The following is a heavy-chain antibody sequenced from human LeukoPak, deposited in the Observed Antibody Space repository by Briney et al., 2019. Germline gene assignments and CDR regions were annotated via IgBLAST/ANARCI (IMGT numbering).Heavy chain of an antibody. J-gene: IGHJ6*04. Sequence: PGGSLRLSCAVSGFTFDDYAMHWVRQAPGKGLEWVSGISWNSGNIGYADSVKGRFTISRDNAKNTVYLQMNSLRPEDTAVYYCARDRFYIPDVWGKGTTVTVSS. CDR3: ARDRFYIPDV. V-gene: IGHV3-9*01. D-gene: IGHD3-10*01. CDR2: ISWNSGNI. CDR1: GFTFDDYA.